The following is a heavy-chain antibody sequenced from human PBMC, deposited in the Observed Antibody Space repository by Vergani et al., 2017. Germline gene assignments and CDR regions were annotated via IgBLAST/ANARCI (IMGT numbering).Heavy chain of an antibody. CDR1: GFTFSSYA. Sequence: QVQLVESGGGVVQPGRSLRLSCAASGFTFSSYAMHWVRQAPGKGLEWVAVISYDGSNKYYADSVKGRFTISRDNSKNTLYLQMNSLRAEDTAVYYCARVGVAGIVYYYYYMDVWGKGTTVTVSS. V-gene: IGHV3-30*01. CDR3: ARVGVAGIVYYYYYMDV. D-gene: IGHD6-19*01. CDR2: ISYDGSNK. J-gene: IGHJ6*03.